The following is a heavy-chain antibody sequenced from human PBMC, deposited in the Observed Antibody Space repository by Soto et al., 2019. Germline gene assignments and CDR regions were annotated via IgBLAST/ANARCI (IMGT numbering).Heavy chain of an antibody. V-gene: IGHV5-51*01. J-gene: IGHJ6*02. CDR1: GYSFSSYW. D-gene: IGHD4-17*01. CDR3: AKRPGDYAMDV. Sequence: PGESLKISCKASGYSFSSYWIGWVRQMPGKGLGWMGMIYPGDSDTRYSPSFQGQVTISADKSISTGYLQWSSLKASDTAMDFCAKRPGDYAMDVWGQGITVIVSS. CDR2: IYPGDSDT.